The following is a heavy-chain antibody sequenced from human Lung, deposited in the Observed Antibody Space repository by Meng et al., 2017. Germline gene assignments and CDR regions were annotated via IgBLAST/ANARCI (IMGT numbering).Heavy chain of an antibody. CDR1: GGSFSDYD. J-gene: IGHJ4*02. CDR3: ARGPTTMAHDFDY. CDR2: INHSGST. D-gene: IGHD4-11*01. Sequence: QVPLQQWGAGWLNPAETLSLLCVVSGGSFSDYDWSWIRQPPGKGLEWMGEINHSGSTNYNPSLESRATISVDTSQNNLSLKLSSVTAADSAVYYCARGPTTMAHDFDYWGQGTLVTVSS. V-gene: IGHV4-34*01.